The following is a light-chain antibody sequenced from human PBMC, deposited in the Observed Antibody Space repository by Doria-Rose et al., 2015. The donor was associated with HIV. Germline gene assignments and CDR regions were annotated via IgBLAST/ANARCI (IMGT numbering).Light chain of an antibody. CDR2: WAS. J-gene: IGKJ3*01. V-gene: IGKV4-1*01. Sequence: DIRMTQSPESLGMPLGERAALNCKSNQSLLYTSKNYLAWYQQKPGQPPKLLIYWASTRQSGVPARFSGSGSGTDFTLTISSLEAEDVAVYYCQQYYDTPSFGPGTTVDIK. CDR1: QSLLYTSKNY. CDR3: QQYYDTPS.